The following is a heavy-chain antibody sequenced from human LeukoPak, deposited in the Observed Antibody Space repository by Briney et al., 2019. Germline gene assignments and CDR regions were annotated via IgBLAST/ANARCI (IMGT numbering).Heavy chain of an antibody. CDR2: IRSDGSST. CDR3: TRRYGDHSGWAGYHDS. J-gene: IGHJ4*02. D-gene: IGHD6-19*01. CDR1: GFSFSDYI. V-gene: IGHV3-64*01. Sequence: GGSLGLSCVASGFSFSDYIMHWVRQAPGKGLEYVSAIRSDGSSTVYPNSVKGRFTISRDNSKSTLYLQLGSLRAEDTAVYYWTRRYGDHSGWAGYHDSWGQGTLVTVSS.